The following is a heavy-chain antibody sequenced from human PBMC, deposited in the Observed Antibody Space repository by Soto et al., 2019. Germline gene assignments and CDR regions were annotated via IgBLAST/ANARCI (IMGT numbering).Heavy chain of an antibody. J-gene: IGHJ5*02. Sequence: SETLSLTCGVSGGAIGSGYWWNWVRQPPGKGLQWIGEIYHSGGTDYNPSLKSRVSISVDKSKSLFSLNLRSVTAADTAVYYCARVSRDPDYFDPWGQGTPVTVSS. CDR2: IYHSGGT. CDR3: ARVSRDPDYFDP. V-gene: IGHV4-4*02. D-gene: IGHD4-17*01. CDR1: GGAIGSGYW.